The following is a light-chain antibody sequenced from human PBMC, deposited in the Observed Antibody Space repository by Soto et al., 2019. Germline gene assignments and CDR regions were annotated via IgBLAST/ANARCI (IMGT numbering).Light chain of an antibody. Sequence: DIQMTQSPSSLSASVGDRVTITCRASQSISSYLNWYQQKPGKAPKLLIYAASSLQSGVPSRFSGSGSGTDFTLTISSLQPEDFVTYYCQQSYSTPPEFTFGPGTKVDIK. J-gene: IGKJ3*01. CDR1: QSISSY. CDR3: QQSYSTPPEFT. V-gene: IGKV1-39*01. CDR2: AAS.